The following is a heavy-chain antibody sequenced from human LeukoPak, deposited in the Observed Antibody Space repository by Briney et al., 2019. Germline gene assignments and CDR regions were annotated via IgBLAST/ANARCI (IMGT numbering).Heavy chain of an antibody. CDR3: ATMRGNYASFFDY. CDR1: GFTFSNYE. Sequence: PGGSLRLSCAASGFTFSNYEMNWVRQPPAKGREGVSYISSSGITIRYADSVKDRFTISRDNAKSSLYLQMNSLRAEDTAVYYCATMRGNYASFFDYWGQGPLVTVSS. J-gene: IGHJ4*02. CDR2: ISSSGITI. V-gene: IGHV3-48*03. D-gene: IGHD1-26*01.